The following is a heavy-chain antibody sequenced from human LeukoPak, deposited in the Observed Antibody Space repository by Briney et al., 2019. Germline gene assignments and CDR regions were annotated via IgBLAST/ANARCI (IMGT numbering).Heavy chain of an antibody. D-gene: IGHD3-10*01. Sequence: GGSLRLSCAASGFTFSSYAMSWVRQAPGKGLEWVSAISGSGGSTYYADSVKGRFTTSRDNSKNTLYLQMNSLRAEDTAVYYCAKDYGSYYGSGSYFDAFDIWGQGTMVTVSS. CDR2: ISGSGGST. CDR1: GFTFSSYA. CDR3: AKDYGSYYGSGSYFDAFDI. J-gene: IGHJ3*02. V-gene: IGHV3-23*01.